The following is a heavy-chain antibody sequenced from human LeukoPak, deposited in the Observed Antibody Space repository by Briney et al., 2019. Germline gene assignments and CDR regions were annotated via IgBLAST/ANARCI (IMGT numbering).Heavy chain of an antibody. CDR2: IYYSGST. V-gene: IGHV4-59*08. J-gene: IGHJ4*02. D-gene: IGHD6-13*01. CDR1: GGSISSYY. CDR3: ARGEAAGPVDY. Sequence: SETLSLTCTVSGGSISSYYWSWIRQPPGKGLEWIGYIYYSGSTNYNPSLKSRVTISVDTSKNQFSLKLSSVTAADTAVYYCARGEAAGPVDYWGQGTLVTVSS.